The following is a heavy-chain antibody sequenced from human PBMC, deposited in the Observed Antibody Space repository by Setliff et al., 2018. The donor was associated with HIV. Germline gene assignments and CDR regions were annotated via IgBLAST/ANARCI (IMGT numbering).Heavy chain of an antibody. CDR2: IYYSGST. V-gene: IGHV4-59*11. CDR3: ARAVGAPYFDY. D-gene: IGHD1-26*01. CDR1: GGSISGHY. Sequence: SETLSLTCTVSGGSISGHYWSWIRQPPGKGLERIGSIYYSGSTNYNPSLKSRVTISVDTSKNQFSLKLSSVTAADTAVYYCARAVGAPYFDYWGQGTLVTVSS. J-gene: IGHJ4*02.